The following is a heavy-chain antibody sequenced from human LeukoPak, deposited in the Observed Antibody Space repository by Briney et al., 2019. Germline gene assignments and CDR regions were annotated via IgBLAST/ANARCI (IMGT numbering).Heavy chain of an antibody. CDR3: AKDIAAAGTSPTYYFDY. V-gene: IGHV3-23*01. Sequence: GGSLRLSCAASGFTFSSYAMSWVRQAPGKGLEWVSAISGSGGSTYYADSVKGRFTISRDNSKNTLYLQMNSLRAEDTAVYYCAKDIAAAGTSPTYYFDYWGQGTLVTVSS. CDR1: GFTFSSYA. D-gene: IGHD6-13*01. J-gene: IGHJ4*02. CDR2: ISGSGGST.